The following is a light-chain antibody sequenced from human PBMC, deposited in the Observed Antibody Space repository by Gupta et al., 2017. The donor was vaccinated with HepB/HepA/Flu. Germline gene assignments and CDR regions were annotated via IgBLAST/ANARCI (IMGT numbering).Light chain of an antibody. Sequence: ETVMTHSPATLSVSPGERATLSCRASQSVSTKVAWFQQKPGQAPRLLIYGASTRATGVPARFSGSGCGTDFTLTISSLQSEDFAVYYCQQYINWPPWTFGQGTKVE. J-gene: IGKJ1*01. CDR3: QQYINWPPWT. CDR1: QSVSTK. V-gene: IGKV3-15*01. CDR2: GAS.